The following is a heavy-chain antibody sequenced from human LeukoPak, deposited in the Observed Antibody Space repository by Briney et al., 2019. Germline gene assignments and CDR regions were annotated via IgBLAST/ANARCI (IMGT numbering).Heavy chain of an antibody. CDR3: ARQEYCSGGSCYTWFDP. J-gene: IGHJ5*02. Sequence: GESLKISCKGSGYSINNYWIGWVRQMPGKGLEWMGIIYPADSDIRYSPSFQGQVTISADKSISTAYLQWSSLKASDTAIYYCARQEYCSGGSCYTWFDPWGQGTLVTVSS. CDR2: IYPADSDI. V-gene: IGHV5-51*01. CDR1: GYSINNYW. D-gene: IGHD2-15*01.